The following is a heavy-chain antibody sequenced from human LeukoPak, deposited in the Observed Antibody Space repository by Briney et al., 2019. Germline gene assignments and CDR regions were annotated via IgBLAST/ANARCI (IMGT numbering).Heavy chain of an antibody. V-gene: IGHV1-2*02. Sequence: ASVKVSCKASGYSITGYYMHWVRQAPGQGLEWMGSIDPDSGDTKYAQKFQGRVTMTRDTSISTAYMEVSRLRFDDTAMYYCAREVGYLLGEYRLGFWGPGTLVTVSS. D-gene: IGHD3-10*01. CDR2: IDPDSGDT. CDR3: AREVGYLLGEYRLGF. J-gene: IGHJ4*02. CDR1: GYSITGYY.